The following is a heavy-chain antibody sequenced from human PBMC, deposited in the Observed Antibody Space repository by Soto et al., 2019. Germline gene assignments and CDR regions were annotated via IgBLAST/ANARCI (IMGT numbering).Heavy chain of an antibody. CDR1: GGSFSGYY. V-gene: IGHV4-34*01. CDR3: ARERLWFGELFNYYYYGMDV. D-gene: IGHD3-10*01. J-gene: IGHJ6*02. Sequence: QVQLQQWGAGLLKPSETLSLTCAVYGGSFSGYYWSWIRQPPGKGLEWIGEINHSGSTNYNPSLKSRVTISVDTSKSQFSLKLSSVTAADTAVYYCARERLWFGELFNYYYYGMDVWGQGTTVTVSS. CDR2: INHSGST.